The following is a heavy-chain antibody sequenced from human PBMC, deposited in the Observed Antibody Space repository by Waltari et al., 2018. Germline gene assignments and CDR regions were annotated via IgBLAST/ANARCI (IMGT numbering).Heavy chain of an antibody. D-gene: IGHD3-3*01. CDR2: IYHSGTT. CDR3: ARGPSGYYLDY. CDR1: GYSIGSGYY. Sequence: QVQLQESGPGLVKPSETLSLTCAVSGYSIGSGYYWGWIRQPPGKGLEWIANIYHSGTTHYSPSLKRRVTISVDTSTNQFSLKLNSVTAADTAVYYCARGPSGYYLDYWGQGTLVTVSS. J-gene: IGHJ4*02. V-gene: IGHV4-38-2*01.